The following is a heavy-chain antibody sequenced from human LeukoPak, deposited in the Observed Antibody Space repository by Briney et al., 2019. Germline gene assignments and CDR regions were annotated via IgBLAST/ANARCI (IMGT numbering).Heavy chain of an antibody. CDR2: IYYSGST. J-gene: IGHJ3*02. V-gene: IGHV4-59*01. D-gene: IGHD1-26*01. Sequence: SETLSLTRTVSGGSISSYYWSWIRQPPGKGLEWIGYIYYSGSTNYNPSLKSRVAISVDTSKNQFSLKLSSVTAADTAAYYCARAGAADAFDIWGQGTMVTVSS. CDR1: GGSISSYY. CDR3: ARAGAADAFDI.